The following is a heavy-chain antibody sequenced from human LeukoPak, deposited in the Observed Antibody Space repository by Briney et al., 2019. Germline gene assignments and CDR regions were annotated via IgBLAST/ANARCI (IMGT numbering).Heavy chain of an antibody. CDR1: GYIFTSYW. Sequence: KHGESLKISCKGSGYIFTSYWIGWVRQLPGKGLEWVGIIYPDDSETRYSPSFQDQVTISADKSISTAYLQWSSLKASDTAMYYCARHYPGGDYFIDYWGQGTLVTVSS. J-gene: IGHJ4*02. D-gene: IGHD4-17*01. V-gene: IGHV5-51*01. CDR3: ARHYPGGDYFIDY. CDR2: IYPDDSET.